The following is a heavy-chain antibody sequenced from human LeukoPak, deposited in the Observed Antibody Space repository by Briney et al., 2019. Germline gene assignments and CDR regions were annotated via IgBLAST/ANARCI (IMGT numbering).Heavy chain of an antibody. CDR2: TYYRSKWYN. CDR3: ARDWGAGSYYDYGMDV. CDR1: VDSVSSNSVA. Sequence: QTPCLTRAISVDSVSSNSVACNWIRHSPSGGLECLGRTYYRSKWYNHYAVSVKGRITMNPDTSKNQFSLQLNAVTPEDTAVYYCARDWGAGSYYDYGMDVWGEG. V-gene: IGHV6-1*01. D-gene: IGHD1-26*01. J-gene: IGHJ6*01.